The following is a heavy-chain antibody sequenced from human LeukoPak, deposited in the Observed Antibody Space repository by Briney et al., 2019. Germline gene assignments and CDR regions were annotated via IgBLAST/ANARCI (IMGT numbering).Heavy chain of an antibody. CDR1: GFTVSSNY. D-gene: IGHD6-13*01. V-gene: IGHV3-23*01. Sequence: PGGSLRLSCAASGFTVSSNYMSWVRQAPGKGLEWVSAISGSGGSTYYADSVKGRFTISRDNSKNTLYLQMNSLRAEDTAVYYCAKGRVQYSSSWYGESGYYYYMDVWGKGTTVTVSS. CDR2: ISGSGGST. J-gene: IGHJ6*03. CDR3: AKGRVQYSSSWYGESGYYYYMDV.